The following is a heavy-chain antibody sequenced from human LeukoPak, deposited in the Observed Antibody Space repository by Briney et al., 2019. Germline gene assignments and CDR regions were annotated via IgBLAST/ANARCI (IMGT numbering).Heavy chain of an antibody. Sequence: GGSLRLSCAASGFTFSSNWLSWIRQAPGKGLEWVASIRPDGSDKYYVDSVKGRFTISRDNAENSLYLQMNSLRAEDTAVYYCARDRGPADGIVGEFDYWGQGTLVTVSS. CDR3: ARDRGPADGIVGEFDY. CDR2: IRPDGSDK. D-gene: IGHD3-22*01. J-gene: IGHJ4*02. V-gene: IGHV3-7*01. CDR1: GFTFSSNW.